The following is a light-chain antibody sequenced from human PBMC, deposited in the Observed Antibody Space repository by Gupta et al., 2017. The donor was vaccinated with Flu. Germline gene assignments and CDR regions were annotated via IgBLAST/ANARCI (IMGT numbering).Light chain of an antibody. CDR3: QQRSNWPPH. Sequence: STLSFSPGERATLSCRASQSVSSYLAWYQQKPGQAPRLLIYDASNRATGIPARFSGSGSGTDFTLTISSLEPEDFAVYYCQQRSNWPPHFGGGTKVEIK. V-gene: IGKV3-11*01. CDR1: QSVSSY. CDR2: DAS. J-gene: IGKJ4*01.